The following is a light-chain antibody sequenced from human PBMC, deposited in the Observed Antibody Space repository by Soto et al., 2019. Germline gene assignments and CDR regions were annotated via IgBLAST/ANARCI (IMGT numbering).Light chain of an antibody. CDR3: FSFITTSTHV. Sequence: QSALTHPASLSWSPGQSIAISCTGTSSDIGAYDYVSWFQQHPGKAPKLMISEVNNRPSGVSNRFSGSKSGNTAYLTISGLQVEDEAEYFCFSFITTSTHVFGTGTKVTVL. CDR1: SSDIGAYDY. J-gene: IGLJ1*01. V-gene: IGLV2-14*01. CDR2: EVN.